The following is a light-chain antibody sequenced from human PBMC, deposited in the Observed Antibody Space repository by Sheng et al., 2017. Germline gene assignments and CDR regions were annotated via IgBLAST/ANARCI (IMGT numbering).Light chain of an antibody. CDR1: ECWHR. V-gene: IGKV3D-15*01. CDR3: HQYNTWPT. J-gene: IGKJ1*01. CDR2: GAS. Sequence: EVTMTQSPVTLSVSPGGRATLSWQGQSECWHRLSLVPAETCQAPRLLIYGASTRATGISARFSGSGSGTVFTLTISSLQSEDFAVYFCHQYNTWPTFGQGTKVEIK.